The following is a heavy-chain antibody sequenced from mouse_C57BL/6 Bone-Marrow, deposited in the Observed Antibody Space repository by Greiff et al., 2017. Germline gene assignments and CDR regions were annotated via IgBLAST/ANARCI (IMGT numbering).Heavy chain of an antibody. D-gene: IGHD2-2*01. V-gene: IGHV5-12*01. CDR2: ISNGGGST. CDR1: GFTFSDYY. CDR3: ARRVYGFYAMDY. Sequence: DVKLQESGGGLVQPGGSLKLSCAASGFTFSDYYMYWVRQTPEKRLEWVAYISNGGGSTYYPDTVKGRFTISRDNAKNTLYLQMSRLKSEDTAMYYCARRVYGFYAMDYWGQGTSVTVSS. J-gene: IGHJ4*01.